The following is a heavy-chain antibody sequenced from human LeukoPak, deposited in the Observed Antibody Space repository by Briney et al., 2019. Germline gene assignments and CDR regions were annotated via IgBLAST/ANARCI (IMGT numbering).Heavy chain of an antibody. CDR1: EFTVSSNY. J-gene: IGHJ4*02. V-gene: IGHV3-53*01. D-gene: IGHD4-17*01. CDR2: IYSGGST. CDR3: ASQTTVKYYFDY. Sequence: PGGSLRLSCAASEFTVSSNYMSWVRQAPGKGLEWVSVIYSGGSTYYADSVKGRFTISRDNSKNTLYLQLNSLRGEDTAVYYCASQTTVKYYFDYWGQGTLVTVSS.